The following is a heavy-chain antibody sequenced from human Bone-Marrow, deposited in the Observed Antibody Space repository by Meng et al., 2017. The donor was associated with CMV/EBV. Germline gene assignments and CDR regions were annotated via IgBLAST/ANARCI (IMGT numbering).Heavy chain of an antibody. Sequence: SGPTLVKPTQTLTLTCTFSGFSLSASGVGVGWIRQPPGKALEWLALIYWNDDKRYSPSLKSRLTITKDTSKNQVVLTMTNMDPVDTATYYCAHHGWVVAFDYWGQGTLVTVSS. D-gene: IGHD2-15*01. J-gene: IGHJ4*02. CDR2: IYWNDDK. V-gene: IGHV2-5*01. CDR3: AHHGWVVAFDY. CDR1: GFSLSASGVG.